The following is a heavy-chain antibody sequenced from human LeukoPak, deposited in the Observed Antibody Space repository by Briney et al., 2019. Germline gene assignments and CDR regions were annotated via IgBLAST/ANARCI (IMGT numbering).Heavy chain of an antibody. CDR1: GFTFSSYS. CDR2: ISSSSSYI. D-gene: IGHD2-15*01. Sequence: TGGSLRLSCAASGFTFSSYSMNWVHQAPGKGLEWVSSISSSSSYIYYADSVKGRFTISRDNAKNSLYLQMNSLRAEDTAVYYCARDQVVVVAATPHFDYWGQGTLVTVSS. J-gene: IGHJ4*02. V-gene: IGHV3-21*01. CDR3: ARDQVVVVAATPHFDY.